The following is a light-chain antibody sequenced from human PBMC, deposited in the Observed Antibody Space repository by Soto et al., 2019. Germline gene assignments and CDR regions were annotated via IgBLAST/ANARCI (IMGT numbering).Light chain of an antibody. CDR1: QSVSRSY. Sequence: EILLTQSPGTLSLSPVERATLFCRASQSVSRSYLAWYQQKPGQAPSLLIFAASSRAAGIPKRFSGAGSGTDFTLTISRLEPEDFAVYYCQQYGKSPLTFGGGTKVEIK. J-gene: IGKJ4*01. V-gene: IGKV3-20*01. CDR3: QQYGKSPLT. CDR2: AAS.